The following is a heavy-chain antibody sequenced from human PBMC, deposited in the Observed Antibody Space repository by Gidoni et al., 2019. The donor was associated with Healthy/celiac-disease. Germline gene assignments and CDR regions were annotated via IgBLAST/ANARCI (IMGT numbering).Heavy chain of an antibody. CDR3: ARPRDGYNWAVDY. CDR2: SYSGGSA. J-gene: IGHJ4*02. D-gene: IGHD5-12*01. V-gene: IGHV3-66*02. Sequence: EVQLVESGGGLVQPGGSLRLSCAASGFTVSSNYMSWVRQAPGKGLEWVSVSYSGGSAYYAASVQGRFTISRDNSKNTLYLQMNSLRAEYTAVYYCARPRDGYNWAVDYWGQGTLVTVSS. CDR1: GFTVSSNY.